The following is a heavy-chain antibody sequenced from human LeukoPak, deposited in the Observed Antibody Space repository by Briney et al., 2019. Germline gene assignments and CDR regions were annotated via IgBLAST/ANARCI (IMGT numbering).Heavy chain of an antibody. V-gene: IGHV4-4*07. J-gene: IGHJ3*02. Sequence: PSETLSLTCTVSGSSISSYYWSWIRQPAGKGLEWIGRIYTSGSTNYNPSLKSRVTMSVDTSKNQFSLKLSSVTAADTAVYYCASPVAVAGSYAFDIWGQGTMVTVSS. CDR2: IYTSGST. CDR1: GSSISSYY. D-gene: IGHD6-19*01. CDR3: ASPVAVAGSYAFDI.